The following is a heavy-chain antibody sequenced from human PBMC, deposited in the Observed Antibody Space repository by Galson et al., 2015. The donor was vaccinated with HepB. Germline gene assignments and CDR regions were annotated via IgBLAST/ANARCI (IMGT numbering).Heavy chain of an antibody. CDR2: VYYSGRA. J-gene: IGHJ4*02. V-gene: IGHV4-39*01. D-gene: IGHD5-18*01. CDR3: AKRGYNYELDY. Sequence: ETLSLTCTVPGASISGSSFYWGWIRQSPGMGLECIGTVYYSGRAYYNPSLKSRVTISVDTSKNQFSLKLSSVTAADTAVYYCAKRGYNYELDYWGLGTLVTVSS. CDR1: GASISGSSFY.